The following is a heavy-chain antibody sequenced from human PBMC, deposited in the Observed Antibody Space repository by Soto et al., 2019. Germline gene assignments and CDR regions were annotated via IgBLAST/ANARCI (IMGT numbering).Heavy chain of an antibody. CDR3: AKDRRDGDFMHILVVDF. Sequence: QVQLVESGGGVVQPGGSLRLSCATSGFSLSSYAMHWVRQAPGKGLEWVALMSYDETKKYYADCVKGRFTISRDTSKNMLFLQMNNLRVEDTAVYYCAKDRRDGDFMHILVVDFWGQGALVTVSS. CDR1: GFSLSSYA. V-gene: IGHV3-30*18. CDR2: MSYDETKK. J-gene: IGHJ4*02. D-gene: IGHD2-15*01.